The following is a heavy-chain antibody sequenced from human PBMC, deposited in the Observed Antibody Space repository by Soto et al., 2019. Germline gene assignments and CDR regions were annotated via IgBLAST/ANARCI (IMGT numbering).Heavy chain of an antibody. Sequence: QVQLVQSGAEVKKPGSSVKVSCKASGGTFNSYAISWVRQAPGQGLEWMGGIMPIFRTPDYAQKFQGRVTITADESTSTAYMELSSLRSDDTGVYYCARDNDRLQLGGNYYYIMDVWGQGTTVTVSS. CDR1: GGTFNSYA. CDR2: IMPIFRTP. D-gene: IGHD5-12*01. J-gene: IGHJ6*02. CDR3: ARDNDRLQLGGNYYYIMDV. V-gene: IGHV1-69*12.